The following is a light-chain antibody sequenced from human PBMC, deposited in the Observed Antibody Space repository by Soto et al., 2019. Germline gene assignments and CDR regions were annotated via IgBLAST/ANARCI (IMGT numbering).Light chain of an antibody. CDR2: DAS. J-gene: IGKJ2*01. CDR3: RQYMRDSST. CDR1: QSISSW. Sequence: DIQMTQSPSTLCASVGDKVTITCRASQSISSWLAWYQQKQGKAPQLLIYDASSLERGGPSMVSASRSEQTLTLASSSRHPANVATEFCRQYMRDSSTFGQGTKVDIK. V-gene: IGKV1-5*01.